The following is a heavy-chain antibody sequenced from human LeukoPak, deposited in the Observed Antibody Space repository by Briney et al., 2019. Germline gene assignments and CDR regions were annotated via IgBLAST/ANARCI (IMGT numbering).Heavy chain of an antibody. CDR3: ARGRLGELSRPDY. V-gene: IGHV1-2*06. CDR2: INPNSGGT. Sequence: ASVKVSCKASGYTFTGYYMHWVRQAPGQGLEWMGRINPNSGGTNYAQKFQGRVTMTRDTSISTAYMELSRLRSEDTAVYYCARGRLGELSRPDYWGQGTLITVSS. D-gene: IGHD3-16*02. J-gene: IGHJ4*02. CDR1: GYTFTGYY.